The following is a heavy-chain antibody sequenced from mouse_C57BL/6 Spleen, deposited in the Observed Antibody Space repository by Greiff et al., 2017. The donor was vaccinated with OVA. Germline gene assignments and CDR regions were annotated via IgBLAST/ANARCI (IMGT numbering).Heavy chain of an antibody. V-gene: IGHV1-50*01. Sequence: VQLQQPGAELVKPGASVKLSCKASGYTFTSYWMQWVKQRPGQGLEWIGEIDPSDSYTNYNQKFKGKATLTVDTSSSTAYMQLSSLTSEDSAVYYCARWTHDGAMDYWGQGTSVTVAS. J-gene: IGHJ4*01. CDR1: GYTFTSYW. CDR2: IDPSDSYT. D-gene: IGHD2-12*01. CDR3: ARWTHDGAMDY.